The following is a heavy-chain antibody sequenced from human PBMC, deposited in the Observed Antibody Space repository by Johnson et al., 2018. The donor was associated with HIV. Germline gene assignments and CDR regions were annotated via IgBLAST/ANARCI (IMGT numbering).Heavy chain of an antibody. CDR2: IYTGDST. D-gene: IGHD2-8*01. V-gene: IGHV3-66*01. CDR1: GFTFDDYG. CDR3: AKWRIIYAFYI. Sequence: VQLVESGGGVVRPGGSLRLSCAASGFTFDDYGMTWVRQAPGKGLEWVSVIYTGDSTYYADSVRGRFTVSRDNSKNTMYLQMNSLRAEETAVYYCAKWRIIYAFYIWGQGTMVTVSS. J-gene: IGHJ3*02.